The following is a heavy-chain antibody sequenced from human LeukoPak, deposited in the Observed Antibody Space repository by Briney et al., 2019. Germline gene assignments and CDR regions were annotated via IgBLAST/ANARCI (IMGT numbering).Heavy chain of an antibody. CDR1: GYTLTELS. D-gene: IGHD3-3*01. Sequence: ASVTVSCQVSGYTLTELSMHWVRQAPGKGLEWMGGFDPEDGETIYAQKFQGRVTMTEDTSTDTAYMELSSLRSEDTAVYYCATGKDPKFWSGYPSPFDYWGQRTLVTVSS. CDR2: FDPEDGET. V-gene: IGHV1-24*01. CDR3: ATGKDPKFWSGYPSPFDY. J-gene: IGHJ4*02.